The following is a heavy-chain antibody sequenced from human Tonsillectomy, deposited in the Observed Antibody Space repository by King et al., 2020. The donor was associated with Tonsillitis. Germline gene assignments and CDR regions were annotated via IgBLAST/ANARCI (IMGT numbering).Heavy chain of an antibody. D-gene: IGHD3-16*02. Sequence: LQLQESGPGLVKPSETLSLTCTVSGGSVSSSSYYWGWIRQPPGKGLEWIVSMYYSGSTYYNPSLKSRVTISVDTSKNHLSLKLTAVTAADTAVYYCASSGSLGDLSLRGLAFDIWGQGTVVTVSS. V-gene: IGHV4-39*07. CDR1: GGSVSSSSYY. J-gene: IGHJ3*02. CDR2: MYYSGST. CDR3: ASSGSLGDLSLRGLAFDI.